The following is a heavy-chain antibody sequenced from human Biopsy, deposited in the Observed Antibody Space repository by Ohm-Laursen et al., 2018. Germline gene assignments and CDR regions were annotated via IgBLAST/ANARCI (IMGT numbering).Heavy chain of an antibody. CDR1: GGYVSSYY. D-gene: IGHD3-3*01. J-gene: IGHJ5*01. CDR2: IYYSGTT. V-gene: IGHV4-59*02. Sequence: SDTLSLTCTVSGGYVSSYYWSWIRQPPGKVMEWIASIYYSGTTHKNPSLKSRVTISVDTSQGLLSLDLSSVTAADTAVYYCARVRGGFLEWFDYWGQGTLVTVSS. CDR3: ARVRGGFLEWFDY.